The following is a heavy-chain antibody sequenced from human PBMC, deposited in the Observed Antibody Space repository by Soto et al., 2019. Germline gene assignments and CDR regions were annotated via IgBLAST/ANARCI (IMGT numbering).Heavy chain of an antibody. D-gene: IGHD4-4*01. CDR1: GYSFTSYW. Sequence: PGESLKISCKGSGYSFTSYWISWVRQMPGKGLEWMGRIDPSDSYTNYSPSFQGHVTISADKSISTAYLQWSSLKASDTAMYYCARHDSKSNYGHYYYGMDVWGQGTTVTVSS. CDR2: IDPSDSYT. CDR3: ARHDSKSNYGHYYYGMDV. V-gene: IGHV5-10-1*01. J-gene: IGHJ6*02.